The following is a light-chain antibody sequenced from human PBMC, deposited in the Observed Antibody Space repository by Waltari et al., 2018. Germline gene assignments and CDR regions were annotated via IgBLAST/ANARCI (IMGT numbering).Light chain of an antibody. Sequence: QSALTQPPSVSGSPGQSVTLSCTGTSRDVGGYNRVSWYQQPPGTAPKLMIYEVTNRPSGVPDRFSGSKSGNTASLTISGLQADDEADYYCSSYTSRTSWVFGGGTKLTVL. CDR2: EVT. CDR3: SSYTSRTSWV. J-gene: IGLJ3*02. V-gene: IGLV2-18*02. CDR1: SRDVGGYNR.